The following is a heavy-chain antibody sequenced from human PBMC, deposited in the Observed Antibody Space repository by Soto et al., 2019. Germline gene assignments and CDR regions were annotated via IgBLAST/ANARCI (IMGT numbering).Heavy chain of an antibody. D-gene: IGHD3-22*01. J-gene: IGHJ4*02. V-gene: IGHV4-31*03. Sequence: SETLSLTCTVSGGSISSGGYYWSWIRQHPGKGLEWIGYIYYSGSTYYNPSLKSRVTISVDTSKNQFSPKLSSVTAADTAVYYCARDRRYYDSSGYSSFDYWGQGTQVTVSS. CDR3: ARDRRYYDSSGYSSFDY. CDR1: GGSISSGGYY. CDR2: IYYSGST.